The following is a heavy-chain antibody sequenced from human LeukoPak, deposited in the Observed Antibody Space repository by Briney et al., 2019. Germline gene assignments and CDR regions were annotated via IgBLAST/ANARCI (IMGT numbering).Heavy chain of an antibody. CDR1: GYTFTGYY. D-gene: IGHD6-13*01. Sequence: ASVKDSCKASGYTFTGYYMHWVRQAPGQGLEWMGWINPNSGGTNYAQKLQGRVTLSRHTSSSTAYIELRTLRSNDAPVYYCARIAAAGTLFDYWGQGTLVTVSS. CDR3: ARIAAAGTLFDY. J-gene: IGHJ4*02. CDR2: INPNSGGT. V-gene: IGHV1-2*02.